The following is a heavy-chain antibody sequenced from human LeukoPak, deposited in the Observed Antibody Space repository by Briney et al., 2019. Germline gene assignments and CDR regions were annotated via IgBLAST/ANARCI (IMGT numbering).Heavy chain of an antibody. CDR1: GFTFDDYT. CDR2: ITWDGGTT. CDR3: AKAKPSSPALRYGMDV. J-gene: IGHJ6*02. Sequence: GGSLRLSCAASGFTFDDYTMHWVRQAPGKGLEWVSLITWDGGTTHYAGSVKGRFTISRDNSKNSLYLQMNSLRTEDTALYFCAKAKPSSPALRYGMDVWGQGTTVTVSS. D-gene: IGHD6-13*01. V-gene: IGHV3-43*01.